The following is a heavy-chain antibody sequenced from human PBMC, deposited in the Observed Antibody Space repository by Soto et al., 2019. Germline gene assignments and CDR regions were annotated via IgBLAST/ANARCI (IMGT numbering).Heavy chain of an antibody. CDR2: MSGSGGST. D-gene: IGHD6-13*01. CDR3: AKGYREYSSSWFDY. CDR1: GFSFSRNA. J-gene: IGHJ5*01. V-gene: IGHV3-23*01. Sequence: GGSLRLSCAASGFSFSRNAMSWVRQAPGKGLEWVSVMSGSGGSTYYADSVTGRFTISRDNSKNTLYLQMNSLRAEDTAVYYCAKGYREYSSSWFDYWGQGTLVTVSS.